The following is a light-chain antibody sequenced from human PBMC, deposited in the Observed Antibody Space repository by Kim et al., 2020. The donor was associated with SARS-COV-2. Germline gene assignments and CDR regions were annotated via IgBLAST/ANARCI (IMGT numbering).Light chain of an antibody. CDR2: GAS. CDR1: QSISTR. V-gene: IGKV1-39*01. CDR3: QQSYTTPIT. J-gene: IGKJ5*01. Sequence: DIQMTQSPSSLPASAGDRVTITCRASQSISTRLNWYQQRPGEAPKLLIYGASTLRSGVPSRFSGSGSGTDFILTISSLQPEDFASYFCQQSYTTPITFGPGTRLEIK.